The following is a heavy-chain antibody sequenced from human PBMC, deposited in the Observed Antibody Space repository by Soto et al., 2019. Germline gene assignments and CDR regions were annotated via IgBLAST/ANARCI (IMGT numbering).Heavy chain of an antibody. D-gene: IGHD3-3*01. CDR1: GYPVTAYY. CDR3: ARGGGVGVAGSAAFDM. Sequence: QLHLVQSGAVVKKPGASVTVSCSASGYPVTAYYMHWVRQAPGRGLEWMGGINPATGAAKYTQTFQGRVTRTRDTATRTVFMERSGLTSEDTAVFYCARGGGVGVAGSAAFDMWGQGTLVTVSS. J-gene: IGHJ3*02. V-gene: IGHV1-2*02. CDR2: INPATGAA.